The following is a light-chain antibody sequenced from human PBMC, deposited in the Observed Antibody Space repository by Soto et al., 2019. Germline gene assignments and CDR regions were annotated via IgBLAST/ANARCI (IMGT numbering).Light chain of an antibody. V-gene: IGKV3-11*01. CDR1: PSVTNY. CDR3: QQSYSTLWT. J-gene: IGKJ1*01. CDR2: GAF. Sequence: EIVLTQSPATLSLSPGERATLSCRASPSVTNYLAWYQQKPGQPPRLLIYGAFNRAAGIPARFSGSGSGTDFTLTISSLQPEDFATYYCQQSYSTLWTFGQGTKVEIK.